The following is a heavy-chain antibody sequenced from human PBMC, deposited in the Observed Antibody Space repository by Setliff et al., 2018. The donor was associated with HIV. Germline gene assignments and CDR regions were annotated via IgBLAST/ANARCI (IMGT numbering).Heavy chain of an antibody. CDR2: ISAYTRNT. CDR3: ARSVAPPEVFDI. J-gene: IGHJ3*02. CDR1: GYTFTNFG. Sequence: ASVKVSCKASGYTFTNFGITWVRQAPGQGLEWMGWISAYTRNTNYAQKVQGRVTMTADTSTNTAYMELRSLRSDDTAVYYCARSVAPPEVFDIWGRGTMVTVSS. V-gene: IGHV1-18*01.